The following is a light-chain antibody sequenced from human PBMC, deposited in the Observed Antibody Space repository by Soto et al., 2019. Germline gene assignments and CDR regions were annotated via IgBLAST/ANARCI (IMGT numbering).Light chain of an antibody. CDR3: CSYAGSNTDV. V-gene: IGLV2-23*01. CDR2: EGT. J-gene: IGLJ1*01. Sequence: QSALTQPASVSGSPGQSITISCTGTSSDVGSYDLVSWYQQHPGKPPKLMIYEGTKRPAGISNRFSGSKSGNTASLTISGLQAEDETDYYCCSYAGSNTDVFGTGTKLTVL. CDR1: SSDVGSYDL.